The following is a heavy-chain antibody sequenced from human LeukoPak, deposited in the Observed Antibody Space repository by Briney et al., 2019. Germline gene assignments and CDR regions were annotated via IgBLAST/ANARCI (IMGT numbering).Heavy chain of an antibody. Sequence: GGSLRLSCAVSGFSCNTCWMSWVRQSPGKGLEWVANINQDGSEQHYVDSVKGRFTISTDNAKKSLYLQMNSLRAEDTAVYYCAREYRGTSDFDYWGQGTLVTASS. CDR2: INQDGSEQ. CDR1: GFSCNTCW. CDR3: AREYRGTSDFDY. D-gene: IGHD1-26*01. J-gene: IGHJ4*02. V-gene: IGHV3-7*04.